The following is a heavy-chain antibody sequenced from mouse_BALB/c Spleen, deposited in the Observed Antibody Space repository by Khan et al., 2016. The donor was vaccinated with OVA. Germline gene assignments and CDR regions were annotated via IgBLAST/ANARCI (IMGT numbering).Heavy chain of an antibody. J-gene: IGHJ3*01. Sequence: VQLQQSGTVLARPGSSVKMSCKTSGYSFTSYLIHWVKQRPGQGLEWIGDIYPGNSEATYNQKFKDKANLTADTSASTAYMELSSLTNEDFAVYYCTRGGYSSFAYWGQGTLVTVSA. CDR2: IYPGNSEA. V-gene: IGHV1-5*01. CDR3: TRGGYSSFAY. D-gene: IGHD2-12*01. CDR1: GYSFTSYL.